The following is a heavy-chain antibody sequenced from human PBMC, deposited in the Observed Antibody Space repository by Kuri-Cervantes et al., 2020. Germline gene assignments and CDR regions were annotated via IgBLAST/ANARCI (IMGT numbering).Heavy chain of an antibody. J-gene: IGHJ5*02. CDR1: GYSISSGYY. CDR2: IYHSGST. Sequence: SETLSLTCAVSGYSISSGYYWGWIRQPPGKGLEWIGTIYHSGSTYYNPSLKSRVTISVDTSKNQFSLRLSSVTAADTAVYYCARDLYLSTSNWFDPWGQGTLVTVSS. V-gene: IGHV4-38-2*02. D-gene: IGHD6-6*01. CDR3: ARDLYLSTSNWFDP.